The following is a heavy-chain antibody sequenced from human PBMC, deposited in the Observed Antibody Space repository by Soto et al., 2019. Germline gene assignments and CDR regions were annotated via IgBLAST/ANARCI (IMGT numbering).Heavy chain of an antibody. V-gene: IGHV1-18*01. J-gene: IGHJ6*02. CDR2: ISAYNGNT. CDR3: AKLKDRYFDWLLSSESPDYYGMDV. Sequence: ASVKVSCKASGYTFTSYGISWVRQAPGQGLEWMGWISAYNGNTNYAQKLQGRVTMTTDTSTSTAYMELRSLRSDDTAVYYCAKLKDRYFDWLLSSESPDYYGMDVWGQGTTVTVSS. D-gene: IGHD3-9*01. CDR1: GYTFTSYG.